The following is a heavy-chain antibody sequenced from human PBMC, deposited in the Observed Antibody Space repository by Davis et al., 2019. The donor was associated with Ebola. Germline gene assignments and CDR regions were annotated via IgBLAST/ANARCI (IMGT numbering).Heavy chain of an antibody. J-gene: IGHJ6*04. CDR3: ATGLLSIPDDDYYYGMDV. CDR2: IYYRGNT. Sequence: MPSETLSLTCTVSGASISSSYWSWIRQPPGKGLEWIAYIYYRGNTNYNPSLKSRVTISLDTSKKQFSLQLRSVTAADTAVYYCATGLLSIPDDDYYYGMDVWGKGTTVTVSS. V-gene: IGHV4-59*01. CDR1: GASISSSY. D-gene: IGHD3-3*01.